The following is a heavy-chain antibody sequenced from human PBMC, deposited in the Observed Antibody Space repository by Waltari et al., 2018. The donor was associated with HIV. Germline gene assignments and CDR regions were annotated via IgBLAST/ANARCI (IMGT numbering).Heavy chain of an antibody. Sequence: VQLVESGGGLVQPGGSLRLSCAASGFTFSNPWISWVRQAPGKGVEWVAKIKRDGSEKYYVDSVKGRFTISRDTAKNSLSLQMNSLRAEDTAVYYCARAPYDSGNEYYFDHWGLGTLVTVSS. V-gene: IGHV3-7*03. D-gene: IGHD3-10*01. J-gene: IGHJ4*02. CDR1: GFTFSNPW. CDR3: ARAPYDSGNEYYFDH. CDR2: IKRDGSEK.